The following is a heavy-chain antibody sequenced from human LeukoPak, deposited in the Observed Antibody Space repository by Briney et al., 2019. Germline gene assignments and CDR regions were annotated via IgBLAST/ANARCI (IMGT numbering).Heavy chain of an antibody. CDR1: GFTFSDFW. D-gene: IGHD6-19*01. J-gene: IGHJ4*02. CDR2: IKKDGSEK. Sequence: PGGSLRLSCAASGFTFSDFWMNWVRQAPGKGLEWVASIKKDGSEKYYVDSVNGRFSISRDNAKNSLQLQMNSLRAEDTAVYYCARDHTVDGLVFDYWGQGILVTVSS. CDR3: ARDHTVDGLVFDY. V-gene: IGHV3-7*01.